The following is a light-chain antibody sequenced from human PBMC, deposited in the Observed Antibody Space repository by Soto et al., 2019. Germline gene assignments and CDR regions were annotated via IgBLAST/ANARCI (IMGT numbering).Light chain of an antibody. CDR3: SSYTSSSTLVV. CDR1: SSDVGDYNY. CDR2: EVS. V-gene: IGLV2-14*01. J-gene: IGLJ2*01. Sequence: QSALTQPASVSGSPGQSITISCTGTSSDVGDYNYVSWYQQHPGKAPKLMISEVSDRSSGVSNRFSASKSGNTASLTISGLQAQDEADYYCSSYTSSSTLVVFGGGPKVTVL.